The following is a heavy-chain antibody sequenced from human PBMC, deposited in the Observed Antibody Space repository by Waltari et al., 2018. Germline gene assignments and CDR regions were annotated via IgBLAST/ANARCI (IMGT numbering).Heavy chain of an antibody. V-gene: IGHV4-4*03. J-gene: IGHJ4*02. CDR1: GESISSNYL. D-gene: IGHD2-2*01. CDR3: AGDRAIGLFFDY. CDR2: IHHSGRT. Sequence: QVQLQESGPGLVEPPGNRPRTGAVPGESISSNYLWSWVRQSPGKGLEWIGQIHHSGRTHYNPSFESRLSMSVDRSKNQFSLNLNSVTAADTAVYYCAGDRAIGLFFDYWGQGTLVTVSS.